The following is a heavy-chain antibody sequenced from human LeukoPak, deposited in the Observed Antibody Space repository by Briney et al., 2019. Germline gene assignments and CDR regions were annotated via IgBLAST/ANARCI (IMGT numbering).Heavy chain of an antibody. CDR3: ARGPVVPVALSPDAFDI. J-gene: IGHJ3*02. Sequence: SVKVSCKASGGTFSSYTISWVRQAPGQGLEWMGRIIPILGIANYAQKFQGRVTITADKSTSTAYMELSSLRSEDTAVYYCARGPVVPVALSPDAFDIWGQGTMVTVSS. CDR1: GGTFSSYT. D-gene: IGHD2-2*01. CDR2: IIPILGIA. V-gene: IGHV1-69*02.